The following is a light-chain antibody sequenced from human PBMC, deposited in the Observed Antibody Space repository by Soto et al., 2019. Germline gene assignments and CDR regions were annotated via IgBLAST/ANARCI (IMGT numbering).Light chain of an antibody. Sequence: EIVMTQSPATLSVSPGEGATLSCRASQSVTSNLAWYQQQPGQAPRLLIYGTSTRATGIPARLIGSGSGTEFTLTISSLQSEDFAVYYCQQYYNWPYTFGQGTKLEIK. J-gene: IGKJ2*01. CDR1: QSVTSN. V-gene: IGKV3-15*01. CDR2: GTS. CDR3: QQYYNWPYT.